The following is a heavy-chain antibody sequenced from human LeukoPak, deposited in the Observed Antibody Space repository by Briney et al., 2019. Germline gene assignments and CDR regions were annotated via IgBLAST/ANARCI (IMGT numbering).Heavy chain of an antibody. Sequence: GSLRLSCVPSVFTFIRYITSCVSAAPGGGLECVSSISIRSIFVYYTDSVKGRFTISRDNTKNSLYLQVNSLRAEDTAVYYCARGWQQLVLWGQGTLVTVSS. CDR1: VFTFIRYI. CDR2: ISIRSIFV. CDR3: ARGWQQLVL. J-gene: IGHJ4*02. V-gene: IGHV3-21*01. D-gene: IGHD6-13*01.